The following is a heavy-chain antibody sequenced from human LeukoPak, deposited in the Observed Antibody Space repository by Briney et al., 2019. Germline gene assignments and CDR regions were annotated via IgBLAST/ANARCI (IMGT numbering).Heavy chain of an antibody. CDR1: GFTFSSYG. V-gene: IGHV3-30*02. D-gene: IGHD1-7*01. Sequence: PGGSLRLSCAASGFTFSSYGMHWVRQGPGKGLEWVAFIRDDGSEKSYADSLKGRFTISRDNSKNTLYLQMNSLRAEDTAVYYCAKDHGITGTTSWFDPWGQGTLVTVSS. CDR2: IRDDGSEK. CDR3: AKDHGITGTTSWFDP. J-gene: IGHJ5*02.